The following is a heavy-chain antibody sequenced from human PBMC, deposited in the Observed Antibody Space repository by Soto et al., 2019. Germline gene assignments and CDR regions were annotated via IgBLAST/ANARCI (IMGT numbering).Heavy chain of an antibody. CDR1: GYTFTNYY. CDR3: ARDHRLLWFGELLI. D-gene: IGHD3-10*01. V-gene: IGHV1-46*01. J-gene: IGHJ4*02. CDR2: INPSGGST. Sequence: HVHLVQSGAEVKKPGASVTVSCKASGYTFTNYYIHWVRQAPGQGLEWMGVINPSGGSTDYTPKFQDRVTMSRDTSTTTVYMDLRSLRSEDTAVYYCARDHRLLWFGELLIWGQGTLVTVSS.